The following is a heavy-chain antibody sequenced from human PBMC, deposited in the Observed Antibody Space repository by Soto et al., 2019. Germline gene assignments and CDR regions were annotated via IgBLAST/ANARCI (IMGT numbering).Heavy chain of an antibody. Sequence: SAEVSCKASGGAFSSYTIAWVRQAPGQGLEWMGEIIPLFGTTNYVEKFQGRLTITADASTSTAYMELSSLRSEDTAMYYCARDSIAAAGTDYWGQGTLVTVYS. CDR2: IIPLFGTT. J-gene: IGHJ4*02. CDR1: GGAFSSYT. CDR3: ARDSIAAAGTDY. D-gene: IGHD6-13*01. V-gene: IGHV1-69*13.